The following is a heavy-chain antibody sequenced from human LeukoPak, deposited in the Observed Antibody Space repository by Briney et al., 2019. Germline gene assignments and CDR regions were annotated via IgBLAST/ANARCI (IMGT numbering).Heavy chain of an antibody. CDR2: ISRSCGST. Sequence: PGGSLKLSCAASGVTFSSYAISWVRQAPGQGLEWVARISRSCGSTYYADTVKGRFTISTDNSKNTVYLQMNSLRAEDTAVYYCAKVGWDQYYFDYWGQGTLVTVSS. D-gene: IGHD6-19*01. V-gene: IGHV3-23*01. J-gene: IGHJ4*02. CDR1: GVTFSSYA. CDR3: AKVGWDQYYFDY.